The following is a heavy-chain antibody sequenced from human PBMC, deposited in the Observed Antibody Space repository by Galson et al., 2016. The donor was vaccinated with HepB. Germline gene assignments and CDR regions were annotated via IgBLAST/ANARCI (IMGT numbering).Heavy chain of an antibody. Sequence: SLRLSCAASGFTFSSSAMTWVRQAPGKGLEWVSSVSDSGGTTYHADSVKGRFTISRDNSKNTVSLQMSSLRAEDTATYYCAKCGSTSCPANWGQGILVTVSS. J-gene: IGHJ4*02. CDR3: AKCGSTSCPAN. V-gene: IGHV3-23*01. CDR1: GFTFSSSA. CDR2: VSDSGGTT. D-gene: IGHD2-2*01.